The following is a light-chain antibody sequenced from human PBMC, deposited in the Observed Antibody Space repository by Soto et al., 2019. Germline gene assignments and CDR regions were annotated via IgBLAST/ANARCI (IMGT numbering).Light chain of an antibody. CDR2: DVT. V-gene: IGLV2-11*01. J-gene: IGLJ2*01. Sequence: QSVLTQPRSVSGSPGQSVTISCTGTSSDVGGYKYVSWHQQHPGKAPKLMIYDVTKWPSGVPDRFSGSKSGNTASLTISGLQVDDEADYYCCSYAGSYTFLFGGGTKVTVL. CDR1: SSDVGGYKY. CDR3: CSYAGSYTFL.